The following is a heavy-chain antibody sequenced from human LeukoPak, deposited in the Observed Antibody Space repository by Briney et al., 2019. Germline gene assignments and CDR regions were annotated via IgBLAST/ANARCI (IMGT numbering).Heavy chain of an antibody. CDR1: GGTFSSYA. V-gene: IGHV1-69*13. CDR2: IIPIFGTA. D-gene: IGHD5-18*01. Sequence: GASVKVSCKASGGTFSSYAISWVRQAPGQGLEWMGGIIPIFGTANYAQKFQGRVTIPADESTSTAYMELSSLRSEDTAVYYCARGGGVYSYGYWFDPWGQGTLVTVSS. J-gene: IGHJ5*02. CDR3: ARGGGVYSYGYWFDP.